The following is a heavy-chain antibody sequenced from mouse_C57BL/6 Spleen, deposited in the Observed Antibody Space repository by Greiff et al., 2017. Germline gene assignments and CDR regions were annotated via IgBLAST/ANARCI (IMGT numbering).Heavy chain of an antibody. Sequence: EVHLVESGGGLVQPGGSLKLSCAASGFTFSDYYMYWVRQTPEKRLEWVAYISNGGGSTYYPDTVKGRFTISRDNAKTTLYLQMSRLKSEDTAMYYCARQGGTGWYFDVWGTGTTVTVSS. J-gene: IGHJ1*03. CDR1: GFTFSDYY. D-gene: IGHD3-3*01. V-gene: IGHV5-12*01. CDR2: ISNGGGST. CDR3: ARQGGTGWYFDV.